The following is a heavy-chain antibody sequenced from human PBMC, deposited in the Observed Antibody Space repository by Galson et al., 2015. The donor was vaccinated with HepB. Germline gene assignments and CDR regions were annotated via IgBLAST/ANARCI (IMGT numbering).Heavy chain of an antibody. CDR3: SRDPFDWYAPDYEDDAFDI. Sequence: SLRLSCAGPGFTFSIHGLHWVRQAPGKGLEWVAILWYDASQKYYAHSVRGLFTISRDNSKNRVYLQMDSLRVEDTAMYYCSRDPFDWYAPDYEDDAFDIWGQGTMVTVSS. J-gene: IGHJ3*02. CDR1: GFTFSIHG. D-gene: IGHD3-9*01. CDR2: LWYDASQK. V-gene: IGHV3-33*08.